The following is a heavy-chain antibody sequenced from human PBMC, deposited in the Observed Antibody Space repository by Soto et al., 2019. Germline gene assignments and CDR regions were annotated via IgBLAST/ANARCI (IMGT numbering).Heavy chain of an antibody. J-gene: IGHJ6*02. CDR3: ARHGPRVYYDNSDYYYYGMDV. CDR2: IDPTDSYT. Sequence: PGESLKISCKGSGYNFASYWINWVRQVPGKGLEWMGRIDPTDSYTNYNPSFEGHVTLSADKSIGTVYLRWSSLKASDTAMYYCARHGPRVYYDNSDYYYYGMDVWGQGTTVTVSS. CDR1: GYNFASYW. V-gene: IGHV5-10-1*01. D-gene: IGHD3-22*01.